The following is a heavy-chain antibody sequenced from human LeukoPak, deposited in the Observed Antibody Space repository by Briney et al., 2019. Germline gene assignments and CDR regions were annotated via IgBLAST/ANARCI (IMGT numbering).Heavy chain of an antibody. CDR3: ARHWTDSSGYYPFDY. V-gene: IGHV4-34*01. CDR2: IYYSGST. D-gene: IGHD3-22*01. J-gene: IGHJ4*02. Sequence: SETLSLTCAVYGGSFSGYYWSWIRQPPGKGLEWIGSIYYSGSTYYNPPLKSRVTISVDTSKNQFSLKLSSVTAADTAVFYCARHWTDSSGYYPFDYWGQGTLVTVSS. CDR1: GGSFSGYY.